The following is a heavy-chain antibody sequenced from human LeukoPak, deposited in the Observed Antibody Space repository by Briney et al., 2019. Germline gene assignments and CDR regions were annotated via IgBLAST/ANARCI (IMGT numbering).Heavy chain of an antibody. J-gene: IGHJ4*02. CDR2: IKQDGSEK. Sequence: GGSLRLSCAASGFTFSSYWMSWVRQAPGKGLEWVANIKQDGSEKYYVDSVKGRFTTSRDNAKNSLYLQMNSLRAEDTAVYYCARDAYYDSSGYTKNFDYWGQGTLVTVSS. CDR3: ARDAYYDSSGYTKNFDY. D-gene: IGHD3-22*01. CDR1: GFTFSSYW. V-gene: IGHV3-7*01.